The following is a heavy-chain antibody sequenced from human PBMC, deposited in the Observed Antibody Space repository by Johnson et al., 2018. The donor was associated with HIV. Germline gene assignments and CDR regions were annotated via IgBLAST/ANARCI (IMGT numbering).Heavy chain of an antibody. V-gene: IGHV3-66*01. CDR1: GFTVSSNY. CDR2: IYSGGST. J-gene: IGHJ3*02. Sequence: VQLVESGGDLVKPGGSLRLSCAASGFTVSSNYMSWVRQAQGKGLEWVSVIYSGGSTYYADSVKGRFTISRDNSKNTLYLQMNSLRADDTAVYYCARGSTVTTLSGAFDIWGQGTLVTVSS. D-gene: IGHD4-11*01. CDR3: ARGSTVTTLSGAFDI.